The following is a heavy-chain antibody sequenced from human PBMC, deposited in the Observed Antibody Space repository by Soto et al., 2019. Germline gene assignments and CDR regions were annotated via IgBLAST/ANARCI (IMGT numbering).Heavy chain of an antibody. V-gene: IGHV5-10-1*01. CDR3: ARYVDTAMVPYYYYYYGMDV. CDR1: GYSFTSYW. D-gene: IGHD5-18*01. Sequence: PGEPLKISWKGSGYSFTSYWISWVRQMPGKGLEWMGRIDPSDSYTNYSPSFQGHVTISADKSISTAYLQWSSLKASDTAMYYCARYVDTAMVPYYYYYYGMDVWGQGTTVTVSS. J-gene: IGHJ6*02. CDR2: IDPSDSYT.